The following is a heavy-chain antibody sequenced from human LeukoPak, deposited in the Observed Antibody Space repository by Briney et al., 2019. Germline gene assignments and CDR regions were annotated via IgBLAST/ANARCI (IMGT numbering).Heavy chain of an antibody. V-gene: IGHV3-21*01. CDR3: ARDLGGYYDSSGYWNY. CDR1: GFTFSSYS. Sequence: PGGSLRLSCAASGFTFSSYSMNWVRQAPGKGLGWVSSISSSSSYIYYADSVKGRFNIYRDNAKNSLYLQMNSLRAEDTAEYYCARDLGGYYDSSGYWNYWGQGTLVTVSS. CDR2: ISSSSSYI. J-gene: IGHJ4*02. D-gene: IGHD3-22*01.